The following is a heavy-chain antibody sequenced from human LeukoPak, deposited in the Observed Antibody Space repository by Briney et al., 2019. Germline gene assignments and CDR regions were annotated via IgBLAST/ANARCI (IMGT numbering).Heavy chain of an antibody. Sequence: TGESLKISCKGSGYSFTNYWIAWVRQMPGKGLEWMGIIYPGDSDTGYSPSFQGQVTISADKSISTAYLQWSSLRASDTAIYYCAGLGIAGATHNYFDYWGQGTLVTVSS. CDR2: IYPGDSDT. CDR1: GYSFTNYW. V-gene: IGHV5-51*01. D-gene: IGHD1-26*01. CDR3: AGLGIAGATHNYFDY. J-gene: IGHJ4*02.